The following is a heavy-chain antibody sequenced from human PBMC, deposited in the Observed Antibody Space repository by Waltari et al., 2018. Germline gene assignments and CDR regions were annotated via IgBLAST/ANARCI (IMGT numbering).Heavy chain of an antibody. J-gene: IGHJ4*02. D-gene: IGHD2-2*03. CDR2: MNIDGTHL. CDR1: GCTCRTYW. Sequence: EVQLVESGGGLVQPGGSVRGSCEAEGCTCRTYWMHWVRQAPGKGLEWVSRMNIDGTHLGYADSVKGLFTISRDNAKNTLYLQMSSLRAEDTALYYCARENWILDYWGRGTLVTVSS. CDR3: ARENWILDY. V-gene: IGHV3-74*01.